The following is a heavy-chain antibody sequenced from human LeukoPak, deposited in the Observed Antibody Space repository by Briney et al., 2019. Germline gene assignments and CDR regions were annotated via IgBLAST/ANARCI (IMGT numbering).Heavy chain of an antibody. Sequence: AGSLRLSCATSGFTFRNYVMHWVRQAPGKGLEWVAVISYDGSNKYYADSVKGRFTISRDNSKNTLYLQMNSLRAEDTAVYYCAKIAVAVDYWGQGTLVTVSS. CDR2: ISYDGSNK. CDR3: AKIAVAVDY. V-gene: IGHV3-30*18. J-gene: IGHJ4*02. CDR1: GFTFRNYV. D-gene: IGHD6-19*01.